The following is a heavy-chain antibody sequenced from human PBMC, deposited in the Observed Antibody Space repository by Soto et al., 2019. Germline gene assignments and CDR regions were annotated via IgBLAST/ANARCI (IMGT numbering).Heavy chain of an antibody. D-gene: IGHD1-7*01. CDR3: AKRSGTGTVGTTYVDV. V-gene: IGHV6-1*01. CDR2: TYYRSRWYN. J-gene: IGHJ6*03. Sequence: PSQTLSLTCAISGDSVSSNSAAWNWIRQSPSRGLEWLGRTYYRSRWYNDYAASVKSRITVNPDTSKNQFSLHLNSVTPEDTAVYYCAKRSGTGTVGTTYVDVWGIGTTVTVSS. CDR1: GDSVSSNSAA.